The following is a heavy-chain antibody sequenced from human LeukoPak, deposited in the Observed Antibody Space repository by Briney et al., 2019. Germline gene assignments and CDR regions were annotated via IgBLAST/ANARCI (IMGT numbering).Heavy chain of an antibody. V-gene: IGHV4-59*08. CDR2: IYYSGST. Sequence: SETLSLTCTVSGGSISSYYWSWIRQAPGKGLEWIGYIYYSGSTNYNPSLKSRVTISVDTSKNQFSLKLSSVTAADTAVYYCARQSGYPPYNWFDPWGQGTLVTVSS. J-gene: IGHJ5*02. CDR1: GGSISSYY. CDR3: ARQSGYPPYNWFDP. D-gene: IGHD3-22*01.